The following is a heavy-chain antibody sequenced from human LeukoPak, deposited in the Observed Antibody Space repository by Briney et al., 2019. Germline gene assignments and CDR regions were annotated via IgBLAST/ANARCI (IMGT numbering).Heavy chain of an antibody. CDR3: AKYPASGGYFDY. V-gene: IGHV3-23*01. CDR1: GFTFSSYA. J-gene: IGHJ4*02. CDR2: ISGSGGST. Sequence: GGSLRLSCAASGFTFSSYAMSWVRQAPGKGLEWVSAISGSGGSTYYADSVKGRFTISRDNSKNTLYLQMNSLRAEDTAVFYCAKYPASGGYFDYWGQGTLVTVSS. D-gene: IGHD6-13*01.